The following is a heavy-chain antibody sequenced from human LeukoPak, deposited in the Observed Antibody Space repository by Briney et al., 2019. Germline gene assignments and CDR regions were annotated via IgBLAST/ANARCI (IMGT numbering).Heavy chain of an antibody. V-gene: IGHV4-59*01. Sequence: SETLSLTCTVSGGSISGYHWSWIRQPPGKGLEWIGYIYYSGSTNYNPSLKSRVTISVDTSKNQFSLKLSSVTAADTAVYYCARVGTYGSGSYLSWLDYWGQGTLVTVSS. CDR2: IYYSGST. CDR3: ARVGTYGSGSYLSWLDY. CDR1: GGSISGYH. D-gene: IGHD3-10*01. J-gene: IGHJ4*02.